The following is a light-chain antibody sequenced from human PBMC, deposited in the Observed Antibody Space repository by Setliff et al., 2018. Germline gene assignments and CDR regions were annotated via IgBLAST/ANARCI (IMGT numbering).Light chain of an antibody. V-gene: IGLV2-14*01. CDR1: TSDVGGYDY. J-gene: IGLJ2*01. CDR2: EVT. Sequence: SVLTQPAAVSGSPGQSIAISCTGTTSDVGGYDYVSWYQHHPGKAPKLIIFEVTKRPSGVSDRFSGSKSGNTASLTISGLQAEDEADYYCLSYTSETTHALFGGGTKVTV. CDR3: LSYTSETTHAL.